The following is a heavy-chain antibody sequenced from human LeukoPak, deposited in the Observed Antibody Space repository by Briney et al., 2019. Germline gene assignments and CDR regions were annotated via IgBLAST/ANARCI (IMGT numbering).Heavy chain of an antibody. CDR2: IDWNDDK. D-gene: IGHD6-13*01. J-gene: IGHJ4*02. CDR1: AFSLSTSGMR. CDR3: ARETSDYSSSWYGYYFDY. V-gene: IGHV2-70*04. Sequence: SGPTLVNPTQTLTLTCTFSAFSLSTSGMRVSWIRQTPGKALGWLARIDWNDDKFYSTSLKTRLTISKDTSKNQVVLTMTNMDPVDTATYFCARETSDYSSSWYGYYFDYWGQGTLVTVSS.